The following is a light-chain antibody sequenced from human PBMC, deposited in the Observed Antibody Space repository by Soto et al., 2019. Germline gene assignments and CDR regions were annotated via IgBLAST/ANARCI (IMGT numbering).Light chain of an antibody. CDR3: ASYAGRSTPYS. J-gene: IGLJ1*01. Sequence: QSALTQPASVSGSPGQSITISCTGTRSDVGSYNLVSWYQQYPGKAPKLIISEGSKRPSGVSNRFSGSRSGNTASLTISGPQAEDGADFDSASYAGRSTPYSFGTGTKLTVL. CDR2: EGS. CDR1: RSDVGSYNL. V-gene: IGLV2-23*01.